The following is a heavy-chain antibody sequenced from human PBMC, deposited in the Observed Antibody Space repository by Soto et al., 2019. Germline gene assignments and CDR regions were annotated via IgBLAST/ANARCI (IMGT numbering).Heavy chain of an antibody. CDR2: IYPGDSDT. Sequence: GESLKISCKGSGYSFTSYWIGWVRQMPGKGLEWMGIIYPGDSDTRYSPSFQGQVTISAVKSISTAYLQWSSLKASDTAMYYCARLTQPGIAAAGINWFDPWGQGTLVTVSS. J-gene: IGHJ5*02. D-gene: IGHD6-13*01. V-gene: IGHV5-51*01. CDR3: ARLTQPGIAAAGINWFDP. CDR1: GYSFTSYW.